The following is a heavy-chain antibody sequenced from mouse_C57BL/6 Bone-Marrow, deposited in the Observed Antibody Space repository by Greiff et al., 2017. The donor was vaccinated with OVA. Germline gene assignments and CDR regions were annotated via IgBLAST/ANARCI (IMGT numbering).Heavy chain of an antibody. V-gene: IGHV1-19*01. D-gene: IGHD1-1*01. J-gene: IGHJ3*01. CDR2: INPYNGGT. CDR1: GYTFTDYY. Sequence: VQLQQSGPVLVKPGASVKMSSKASGYTFTDYYMNWVKQSHGKSLEWIGVINPYNGGTSYNQKFKGKATLTVDKSSSTAYIELNSLTSEDSAVYYCARRSDYYGSSYVNWFAYWGQGTLVTVSA. CDR3: ARRSDYYGSSYVNWFAY.